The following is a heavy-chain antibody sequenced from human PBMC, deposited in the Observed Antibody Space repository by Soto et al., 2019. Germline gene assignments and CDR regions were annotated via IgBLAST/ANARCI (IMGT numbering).Heavy chain of an antibody. J-gene: IGHJ6*02. Sequence: SETLSLTCSVSGGSISSGYYYWGWIRQPPGKGLEWIGNIYYSGNTYYNPSLKSRLIISIDTSKNQFSLKVGSVTAADTAVYCASSSLYGMDVWGQGTTVTV. V-gene: IGHV4-30-4*01. CDR2: IYYSGNT. CDR3: SSSLYGMDV. CDR1: GGSISSGYYY. D-gene: IGHD1-1*01.